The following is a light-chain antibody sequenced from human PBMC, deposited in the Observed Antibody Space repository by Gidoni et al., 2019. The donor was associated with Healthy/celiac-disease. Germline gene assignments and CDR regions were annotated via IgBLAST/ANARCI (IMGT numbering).Light chain of an antibody. CDR2: LEGSGSY. Sequence: QPVLTQSSSASASLGSSVKLTCTLSSGHSSYIIAWHQPQPGKAPRYLMKLEGSGSYNKGSGVPDRFSGSSSGADRYLTISNLQSEDEADYYCETWDSNTVVFGGGTKLTVL. J-gene: IGLJ2*01. CDR3: ETWDSNTVV. CDR1: SGHSSYI. V-gene: IGLV4-60*03.